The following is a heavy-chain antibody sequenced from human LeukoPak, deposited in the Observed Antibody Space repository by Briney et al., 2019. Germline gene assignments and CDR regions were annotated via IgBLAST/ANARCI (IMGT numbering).Heavy chain of an antibody. Sequence: SETLSLTCAVYGGSFSGYYWSWIRQPPGKGLEWIGEINHSGSTNYNPSLKSRVTISLGTSRNQFSLKLNSVTAADTAVYYCAKSNGYGLVDIWGQGTMVTVSS. CDR3: AKSNGYGLVDI. V-gene: IGHV4-34*01. J-gene: IGHJ3*02. CDR2: INHSGST. CDR1: GGSFSGYY. D-gene: IGHD3-10*01.